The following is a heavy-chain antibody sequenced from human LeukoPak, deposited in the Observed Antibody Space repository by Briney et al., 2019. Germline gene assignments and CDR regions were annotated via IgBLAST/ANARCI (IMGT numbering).Heavy chain of an antibody. V-gene: IGHV4-59*12. CDR3: AREGPLDILTGYSRESWFDP. CDR2: IYYSGST. D-gene: IGHD3-9*01. CDR1: GGSISSYY. J-gene: IGHJ5*02. Sequence: SETLSLTCTVSGGSISSYYWSWIRQPPGKGLEWIGYIYYSGSTNYNPSLKSRVTISVDTSKNQFSLKLSSVTAADTAVYYCAREGPLDILTGYSRESWFDPWGQGTLVTVSS.